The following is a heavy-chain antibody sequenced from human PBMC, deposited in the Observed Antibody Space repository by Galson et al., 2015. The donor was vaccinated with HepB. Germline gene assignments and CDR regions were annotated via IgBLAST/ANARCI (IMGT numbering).Heavy chain of an antibody. D-gene: IGHD2/OR15-2a*01. V-gene: IGHV1-18*01. CDR3: ARDLLPRLIDP. CDR2: ISGLNGNT. J-gene: IGHJ5*02. Sequence: QSGAEVKKPGASVKVSCKASGYVFRSYGITWVRQAPGQGLEWMGWISGLNGNTNYAQKLQGRVSLTTHTSATTVYMELRSLRSDDTAVYYCARDLLPRLIDPWGQGALVSVSS. CDR1: GYVFRSYG.